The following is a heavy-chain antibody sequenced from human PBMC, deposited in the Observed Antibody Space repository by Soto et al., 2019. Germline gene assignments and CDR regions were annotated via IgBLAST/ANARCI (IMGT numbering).Heavy chain of an antibody. J-gene: IGHJ4*02. V-gene: IGHV4-31*03. D-gene: IGHD6-13*01. CDR3: ARYYCPSGTCCSFDY. CDR1: GGSISSGGYY. Sequence: SETLSLTCTVSGGSISSGGYYWSWIRQHPGKGLEWIGYIYYSGSTYYNPSLKSRVTISVDTFKNQFSLKLSSVTAADTAVYYCARYYCPSGTCCSFDYWGQGILVTVSS. CDR2: IYYSGST.